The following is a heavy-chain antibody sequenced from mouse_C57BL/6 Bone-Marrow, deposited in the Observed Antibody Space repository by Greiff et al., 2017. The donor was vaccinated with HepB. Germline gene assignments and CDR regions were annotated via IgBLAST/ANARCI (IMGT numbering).Heavy chain of an antibody. CDR1: GFTFSDYG. J-gene: IGHJ4*01. CDR3: ARREGWLLSYYAMDY. V-gene: IGHV5-15*04. CDR2: ISNLAYSI. Sequence: EVKVVESGGGLVQPGGSLKLSCAASGFTFSDYGMAWVRQAPRKGPEWVAFISNLAYSIYYADTVTGRFTISRENAKNTLYLEMSSLRSEDTAMYYCARREGWLLSYYAMDYWGQVTSVTVSS. D-gene: IGHD2-3*01.